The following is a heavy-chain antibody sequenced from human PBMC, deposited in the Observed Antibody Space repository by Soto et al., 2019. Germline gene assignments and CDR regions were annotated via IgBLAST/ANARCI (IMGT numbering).Heavy chain of an antibody. CDR1: GFTFSSYS. J-gene: IGHJ4*02. CDR3: ARDCSGGSCYSDPYYFDY. V-gene: IGHV3-48*02. D-gene: IGHD2-15*01. Sequence: GGSLRLSCAASGFTFSSYSMNWVRQAPGKGLEWVSYISSSSSTIYYADSVKGRFTISRDNAKNSLYLQMNSLRDEDTAVYYCARDCSGGSCYSDPYYFDYWGQGTLVTVSS. CDR2: ISSSSSTI.